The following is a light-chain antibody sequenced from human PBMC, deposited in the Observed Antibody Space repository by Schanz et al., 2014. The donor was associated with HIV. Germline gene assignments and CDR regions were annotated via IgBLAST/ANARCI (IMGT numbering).Light chain of an antibody. CDR1: SSNIGAGYE. J-gene: IGLJ3*02. CDR3: SSYTSSSTLV. CDR2: GDK. Sequence: QSVLTQPPSVSGAPGQRVTISCTGSSSNIGAGYEVHWYKQLPETAPKLLIFGDKNRPSGVPDRFSGSKSGNTASLTISGLQAEDEADYYCSSYTSSSTLVFGGGTKLTVL. V-gene: IGLV1-40*01.